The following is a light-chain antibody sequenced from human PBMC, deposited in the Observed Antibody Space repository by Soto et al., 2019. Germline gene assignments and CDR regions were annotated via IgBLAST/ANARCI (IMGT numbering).Light chain of an antibody. Sequence: EIVMTQSPATLTGSPGERATLSCRASQNIKSDLAWYQQKPGQAPRLLIYAASTRATGIPARFSGSGSGTEFTLSISSLQSEDFAVYYCHQYNKWPPYTFGQGTRLEIE. CDR2: AAS. J-gene: IGKJ2*01. CDR1: QNIKSD. CDR3: HQYNKWPPYT. V-gene: IGKV3-15*01.